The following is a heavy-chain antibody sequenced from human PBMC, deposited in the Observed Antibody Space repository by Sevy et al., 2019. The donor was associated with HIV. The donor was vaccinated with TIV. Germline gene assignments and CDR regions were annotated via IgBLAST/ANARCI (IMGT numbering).Heavy chain of an antibody. Sequence: GGSLRLSCTTSGFTFSAYAMHWVRQAPGKGLEWVAIIWLDGAYQYHGDSVKGRFTISRDNSKNTLYLQMNSLRVEDTAVYYCARGGYYYDNAAYYAFDSWGQGTLVTVSS. D-gene: IGHD3-22*01. V-gene: IGHV3-33*01. J-gene: IGHJ4*02. CDR3: ARGGYYYDNAAYYAFDS. CDR1: GFTFSAYA. CDR2: IWLDGAYQ.